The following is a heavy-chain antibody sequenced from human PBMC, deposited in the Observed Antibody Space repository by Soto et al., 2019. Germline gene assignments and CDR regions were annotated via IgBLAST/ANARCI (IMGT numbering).Heavy chain of an antibody. J-gene: IGHJ1*01. CDR3: ARGWGSESTTYYYAY. V-gene: IGHV1-69*13. Sequence: AVKVSCKASGGTFSSSTISWVRQAPGRGLEWVGGITPIFGKANYAQKFQGRVTITADESTSTAYMELSSLRSEDTALYFCARGWGSESTTYYYAYWGQGTSVTVSS. CDR2: ITPIFGKA. D-gene: IGHD3-22*01. CDR1: GGTFSSST.